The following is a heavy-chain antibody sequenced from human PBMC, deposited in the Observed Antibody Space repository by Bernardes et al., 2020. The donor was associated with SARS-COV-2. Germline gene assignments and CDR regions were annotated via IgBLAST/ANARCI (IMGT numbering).Heavy chain of an antibody. CDR1: GGSFSNYY. Sequence: SETLSLTCSVSGGSFSNYYWSWIRQSPGKGLEWIGYIHQSGITNYNPSLKSRVTLSVDTSKNQFSLKLRSVTAADTAVYYCARGAYDNVWRSLYAYFGLGSLVSVSS. J-gene: IGHJ4*02. V-gene: IGHV4-59*01. CDR2: IHQSGIT. CDR3: ARGAYDNVWRSLYAY. D-gene: IGHD3-16*01.